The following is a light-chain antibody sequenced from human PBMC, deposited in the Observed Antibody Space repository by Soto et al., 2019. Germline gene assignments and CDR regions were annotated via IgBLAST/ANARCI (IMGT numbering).Light chain of an antibody. CDR3: QKYDSAPWT. CDR1: QGISNY. J-gene: IGKJ1*01. Sequence: DIQMTQSPSSLSASVGARVTITCRASQGISNYLAWYQQKPGKVPKLLIYAASTLQSGVPSRFSGSGSGTDFTLAISSLQPADVATYYCQKYDSAPWTFGQGTKVEIK. V-gene: IGKV1-27*01. CDR2: AAS.